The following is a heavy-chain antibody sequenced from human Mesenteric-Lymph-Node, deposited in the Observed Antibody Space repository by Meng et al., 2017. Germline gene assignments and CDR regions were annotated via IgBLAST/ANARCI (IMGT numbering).Heavy chain of an antibody. CDR1: GFTFSNHW. V-gene: IGHV3-7*01. J-gene: IGHJ6*02. Sequence: GESLKISCAASGFTFSNHWMSWVRQAPGKGLEWVANIKQDGSEKNYVDSVQGRFTISRDNAKNPLYLQLNSLRAEDTAIYYCARDLLGVIMVRGVVVSYYYGMDVWGQGTTVTVSS. CDR2: IKQDGSEK. D-gene: IGHD3-10*01. CDR3: ARDLLGVIMVRGVVVSYYYGMDV.